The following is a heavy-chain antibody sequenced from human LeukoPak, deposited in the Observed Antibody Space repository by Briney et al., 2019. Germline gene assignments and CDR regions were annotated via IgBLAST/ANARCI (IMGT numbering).Heavy chain of an antibody. CDR3: ARERDRRITMTFGI. V-gene: IGHV4-34*01. CDR2: INHSGST. Sequence: LXXXCXXYGGSFXGYYWSWIRQPPGKGLEWIGEINHSGSTNYNPSLKSRVTISVDTSKNQFSLKLSSVTAADTTVYYCARERDRRITMTFGIWGQGTMVTVSS. CDR1: GGSFXGYY. D-gene: IGHD3-22*01. J-gene: IGHJ3*02.